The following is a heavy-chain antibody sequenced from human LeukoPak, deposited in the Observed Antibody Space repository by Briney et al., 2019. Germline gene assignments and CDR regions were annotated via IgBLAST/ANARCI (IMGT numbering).Heavy chain of an antibody. CDR3: AKDPAAAGTAEYFHH. J-gene: IGHJ1*01. CDR2: ISGSGGNT. D-gene: IGHD6-13*01. CDR1: GFSFSNYV. Sequence: PGGSLRLSCAASGFSFSNYVMTWVRQAPGKGLEWVSTISGSGGNTYYADSVKGRFTISRDNSKNTLYLQMNSLRAEDTAVYYCAKDPAAAGTAEYFHHWGQGTLVTVSS. V-gene: IGHV3-23*01.